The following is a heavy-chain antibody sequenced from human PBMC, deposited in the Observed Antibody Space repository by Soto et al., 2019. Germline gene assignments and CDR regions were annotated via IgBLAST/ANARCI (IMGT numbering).Heavy chain of an antibody. CDR2: ISSSGGTI. CDR3: ARGDYSNFGKDY. Sequence: QVQLVESGGGLVKPGGSLRLSCAASGFTFSDHYMTWIRQAPGKGLEWVSYISSSGGTIYYADSVKGRFTISRDNAKNSLYMQMNSLRAEDTAAYYCARGDYSNFGKDYWGQGTLVTVSS. D-gene: IGHD4-4*01. CDR1: GFTFSDHY. V-gene: IGHV3-11*01. J-gene: IGHJ4*02.